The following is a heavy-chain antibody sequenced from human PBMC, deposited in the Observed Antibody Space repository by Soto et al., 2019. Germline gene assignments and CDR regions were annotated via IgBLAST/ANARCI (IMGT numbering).Heavy chain of an antibody. CDR3: AIARWLAREDDAFDI. J-gene: IGHJ3*02. Sequence: GGSLRLSCAASGFTFSSYAMSWVRQAPGKGLEWVSAISGSGVSTYYADSVKGRFTISRDNSKNTLYLQMNSLRAEDTAVYYCAIARWLAREDDAFDIWGQGTMVTVSS. V-gene: IGHV3-23*01. CDR1: GFTFSSYA. CDR2: ISGSGVST. D-gene: IGHD6-19*01.